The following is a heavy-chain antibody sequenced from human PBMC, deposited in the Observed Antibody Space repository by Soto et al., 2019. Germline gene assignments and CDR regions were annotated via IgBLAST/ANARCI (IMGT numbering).Heavy chain of an antibody. CDR3: EKEPGELGELFPDFMDV. V-gene: IGHV3-53*01. CDR2: IYSGGST. D-gene: IGHD3-10*01. Sequence: GGSLRLSCAASGFTVSSNYMSWVRQAPGKGLEWVSVIYSGGSTYYADSVKGRFTISRDNSKNTLYLQMNSLRAEDTAVYYCEKEPGELGELFPDFMDVWGKGTTVTVYS. J-gene: IGHJ6*03. CDR1: GFTVSSNY.